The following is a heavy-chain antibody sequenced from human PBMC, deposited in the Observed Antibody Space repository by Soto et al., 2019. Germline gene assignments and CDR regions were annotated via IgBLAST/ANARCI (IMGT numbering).Heavy chain of an antibody. CDR1: GFTFSSYG. J-gene: IGHJ4*02. Sequence: PGGSLRLSCAASGFTFSSYGMHWVRQAPGKGLEWVSVLSYDGSDKYFADSVKGRFTISRDNSKNTLYLQMNSLRAEDTAMYYCAKDRDSGGASYYSDYWGQGTLVTVSS. CDR3: AKDRDSGGASYYSDY. D-gene: IGHD4-17*01. CDR2: LSYDGSDK. V-gene: IGHV3-30*18.